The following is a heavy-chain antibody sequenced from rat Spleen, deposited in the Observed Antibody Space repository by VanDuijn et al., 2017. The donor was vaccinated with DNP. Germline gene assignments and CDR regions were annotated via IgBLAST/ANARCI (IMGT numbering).Heavy chain of an antibody. Sequence: EVQLVETGGGLVQPGRSLKLSCAASGFTFSKYGMAWVRQAPTKGLEWVASISTSGEYTHYRDSVKGRFTISRDNAENTVYLQMDSLRSEDTATYYCTTHYNNYVVGALDAWGQGTSVTVSS. D-gene: IGHD1-10*01. CDR1: GFTFSKYG. CDR3: TTHYNNYVVGALDA. J-gene: IGHJ4*01. V-gene: IGHV5S13*01. CDR2: ISTSGEYT.